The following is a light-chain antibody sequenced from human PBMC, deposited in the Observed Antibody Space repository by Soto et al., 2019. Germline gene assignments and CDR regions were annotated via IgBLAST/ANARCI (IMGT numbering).Light chain of an antibody. CDR2: EVN. Sequence: QSVLAQPASVSGSPGQAITISCTGTSSYVGGYIYVSWYQQHAGKAPKLIIYEVNNRPSGVSNRFSGSKSGNTASLTISGLQAEDEADYYCTSYTSGSTLYVFGTGTKVTVL. CDR3: TSYTSGSTLYV. V-gene: IGLV2-14*01. CDR1: SSYVGGYIY. J-gene: IGLJ1*01.